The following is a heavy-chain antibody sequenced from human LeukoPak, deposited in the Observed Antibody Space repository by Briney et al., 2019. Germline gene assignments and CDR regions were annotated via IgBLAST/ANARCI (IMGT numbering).Heavy chain of an antibody. Sequence: PGGSLRLSCAASGFTFSSYEMNWVRQASGKGLEWVSGISPSGGITYYTDSVKGRFTISRDNSKNTQSLQMNSLRAEDTAVYYCAKDDDWGRYKHWGQRTLVTVSS. J-gene: IGHJ1*01. D-gene: IGHD3-16*01. CDR1: GFTFSSYE. V-gene: IGHV3-23*01. CDR2: ISPSGGIT. CDR3: AKDDDWGRYKH.